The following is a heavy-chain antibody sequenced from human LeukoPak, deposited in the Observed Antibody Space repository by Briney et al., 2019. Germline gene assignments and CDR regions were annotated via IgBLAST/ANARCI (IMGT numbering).Heavy chain of an antibody. V-gene: IGHV4-39*02. Sequence: SETLSLTCTVSGGSIGSSDSFWGWIRQPPGKGLEWIGSIYYSGTTYYNPSLKSRVTISVDTSKNQFSLKLSSVTAADTAVYYCARDWGVSARPGYMDVWGKGTTVTVSS. CDR2: IYYSGTT. CDR3: ARDWGVSARPGYMDV. J-gene: IGHJ6*03. D-gene: IGHD6-6*01. CDR1: GGSIGSSDSF.